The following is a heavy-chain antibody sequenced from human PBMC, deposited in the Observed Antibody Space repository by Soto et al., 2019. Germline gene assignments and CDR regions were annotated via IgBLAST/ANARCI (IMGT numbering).Heavy chain of an antibody. J-gene: IGHJ4*02. V-gene: IGHV4-39*01. CDR2: TYYSGST. CDR3: ARQFGPYYFDY. D-gene: IGHD3-10*01. Sequence: SETLSLTCTVSGGSISSSSYYCVCIRQPPGKGLELIGSTYYSGSTYYNPSLKSRVTISVDTSKNQFSLKLSSVTAADTAVYYCARQFGPYYFDYWGQGTLVTVSS. CDR1: GGSISSSSYY.